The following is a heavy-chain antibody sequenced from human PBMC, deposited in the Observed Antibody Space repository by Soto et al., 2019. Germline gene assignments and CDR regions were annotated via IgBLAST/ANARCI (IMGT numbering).Heavy chain of an antibody. V-gene: IGHV1-2*04. CDR3: ARGPSTVAAAGTRYWFDP. D-gene: IGHD6-13*01. CDR2: INPNSGGT. Sequence: ASVKVSCKASGYTFTGYYMHWVRQAPGQGLEWMGWINPNSGGTNYAQKFQGWVTMIRDTSISTAYMELSRLRSDDTAVYYCARGPSTVAAAGTRYWFDPWGQGTLVTVSS. J-gene: IGHJ5*02. CDR1: GYTFTGYY.